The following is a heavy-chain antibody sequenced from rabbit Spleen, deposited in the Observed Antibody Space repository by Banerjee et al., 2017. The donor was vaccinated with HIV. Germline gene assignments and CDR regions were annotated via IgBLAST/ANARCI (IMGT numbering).Heavy chain of an antibody. D-gene: IGHD4-2*01. V-gene: IGHV1S40*01. J-gene: IGHJ4*01. CDR3: ARHYDGSIWGFSL. CDR2: IYNGDGST. CDR1: GFSFSSDA. Sequence: QSLEESGGDLVKPGASLTLTCTASGFSFSSDAMCWVRQAPGKRPEWIGCIYNGDGSTYYASWVNGRFSISKTSSTTVTLQMTSLTAADTATYFCARHYDGSIWGFSLWGQGTLVTVS.